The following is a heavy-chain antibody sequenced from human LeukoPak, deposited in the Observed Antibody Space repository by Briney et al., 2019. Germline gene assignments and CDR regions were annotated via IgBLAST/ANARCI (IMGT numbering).Heavy chain of an antibody. CDR1: GDSISSGDYY. Sequence: SQTLSLTCTVSGDSISSGDYYWSWIRQPPGKGLEWIGYIYNSGSTYYNPSLKTRFTISADTSKNQFSLKLSSVTAADTAVYYCASGTGYYYYMDVWGKGTTVTVSS. CDR2: IYNSGST. CDR3: ASGTGYYYYMDV. V-gene: IGHV4-30-4*08. D-gene: IGHD1-26*01. J-gene: IGHJ6*03.